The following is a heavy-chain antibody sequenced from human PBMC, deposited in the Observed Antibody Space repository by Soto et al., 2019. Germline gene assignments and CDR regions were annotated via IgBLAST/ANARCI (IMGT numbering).Heavy chain of an antibody. CDR3: AEAPYYYGSGSYLWFDP. Sequence: GASVKVSCKASGFTFTSSAVQWVRQARGQRLEWIGWIVVGSGNTNYAQKFQERVTITRDMSTSTAYMELSSPRSEDTAVYYCAEAPYYYGSGSYLWFDPWGQGTLVTVSS. D-gene: IGHD3-10*01. CDR1: GFTFTSSA. V-gene: IGHV1-58*01. CDR2: IVVGSGNT. J-gene: IGHJ5*02.